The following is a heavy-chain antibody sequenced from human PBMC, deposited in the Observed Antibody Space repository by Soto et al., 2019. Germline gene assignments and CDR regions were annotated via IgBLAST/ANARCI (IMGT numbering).Heavy chain of an antibody. J-gene: IGHJ4*02. CDR2: IYYSGNT. D-gene: IGHD1-20*01. Sequence: PSETLSLTCTVSGGSISSTSYYWGWIRQPPGKGLEWIGSIYYSGNTYYNPSLKSRVTISVDTSKNQFSLKLSSVTAADTAVYYCARQVNWNQKRRPRHFDYWGQGTLVTVSS. CDR3: ARQVNWNQKRRPRHFDY. V-gene: IGHV4-39*01. CDR1: GGSISSTSYY.